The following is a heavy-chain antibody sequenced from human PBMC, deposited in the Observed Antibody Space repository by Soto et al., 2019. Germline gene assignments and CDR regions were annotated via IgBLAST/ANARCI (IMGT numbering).Heavy chain of an antibody. D-gene: IGHD1-7*01. Sequence: PVGSLRLSCSASAFTFSSYAMNWVRQAPGMGLEWVSAISGSGGSTYYADSVKGRFTISRDSSKNTLYLQMNSLRAEDTAVYYWAKGNSWSRALVLDIWAQWTMVTV. CDR1: AFTFSSYA. CDR2: ISGSGGST. J-gene: IGHJ3*02. CDR3: AKGNSWSRALVLDI. V-gene: IGHV3-23*01.